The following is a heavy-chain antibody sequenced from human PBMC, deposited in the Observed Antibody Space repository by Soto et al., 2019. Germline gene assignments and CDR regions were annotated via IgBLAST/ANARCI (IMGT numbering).Heavy chain of an antibody. Sequence: ASVKVSCKASGYTFTSYYMHWVRQAPGQGLEWMGIINPSGGSTSYAQKFQGRVTMTRDTSTSTVYMELSSLRSEDTAVYYCAREDIVVVVAANGLDAFDIWGQGTMVIVSS. CDR3: AREDIVVVVAANGLDAFDI. J-gene: IGHJ3*02. D-gene: IGHD2-15*01. CDR1: GYTFTSYY. V-gene: IGHV1-46*03. CDR2: INPSGGST.